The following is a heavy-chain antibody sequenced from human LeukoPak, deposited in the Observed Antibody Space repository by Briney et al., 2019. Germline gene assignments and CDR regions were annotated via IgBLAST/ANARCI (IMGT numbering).Heavy chain of an antibody. J-gene: IGHJ4*02. D-gene: IGHD3-10*01. Sequence: SETLSLTCTVSGGSISSYYWSWIRQPPGKGLEWIGYIYYSGSTNKKPSLKSRVTISVDTSKNQFSLKLSSVTAADTAVYYCARLDYYGSGEFDYWGQGTLVTVSS. CDR2: IYYSGST. CDR3: ARLDYYGSGEFDY. CDR1: GGSISSYY. V-gene: IGHV4-59*08.